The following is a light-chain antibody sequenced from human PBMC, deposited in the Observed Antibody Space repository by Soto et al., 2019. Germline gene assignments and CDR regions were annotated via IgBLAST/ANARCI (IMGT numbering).Light chain of an antibody. Sequence: GDRVTITCRASQTITTWMAWYQQKPGKAPKLLVYDASTLQSGVATRFSGSGSGTEFTLIISGLQPEDFAVYYCQQYYWAPDTFGQGTRLEIK. CDR1: QTITTW. V-gene: IGKV1-5*01. CDR2: DAS. J-gene: IGKJ5*01. CDR3: QQYYWAPDT.